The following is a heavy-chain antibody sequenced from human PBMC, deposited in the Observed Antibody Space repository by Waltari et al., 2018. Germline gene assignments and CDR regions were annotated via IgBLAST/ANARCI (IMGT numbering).Heavy chain of an antibody. D-gene: IGHD3-22*01. V-gene: IGHV1-69*05. Sequence: QVQLVQSGAEVKRPGSSVKVSCKASGASGGTFTNYAISWVRQAPGQGLEWMGGIIPIFGTANPEERFQGRVTITTDESMSTAYLELSSLRSEDTAVYFCARDLGAMKVTSAFETWGQGTLVTVSS. CDR3: ARDLGAMKVTSAFET. CDR1: GASGGTFTNYA. CDR2: IIPIFGTA. J-gene: IGHJ3*02.